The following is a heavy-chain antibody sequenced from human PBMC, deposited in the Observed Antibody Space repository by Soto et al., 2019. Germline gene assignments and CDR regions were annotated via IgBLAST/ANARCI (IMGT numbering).Heavy chain of an antibody. CDR2: ISHSGTV. J-gene: IGHJ5*01. V-gene: IGHV4-4*02. Sequence: VSLTCDVSSVSITSSNWWTWVRQPPGKGLEWLGKISHSGTVNYNATLRSRVTISVDKPKNQLSLKLMSVTAADTAVYYCARDYDGFDYWGPGIRVTVSS. CDR3: ARDYDGFDY. D-gene: IGHD3-16*01. CDR1: SVSITSSNW.